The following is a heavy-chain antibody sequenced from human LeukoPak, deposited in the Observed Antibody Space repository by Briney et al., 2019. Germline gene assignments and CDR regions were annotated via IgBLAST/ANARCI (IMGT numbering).Heavy chain of an antibody. V-gene: IGHV4-39*01. J-gene: IGHJ4*02. CDR2: IYYSGST. D-gene: IGHD1-26*01. CDR1: GVSISSSSYY. Sequence: SETLSLTCTVSGVSISSSSYYWGWVRQPPGKGLEWIGSIYYSGSTYYNPSLKSRVTISVDTSKNQFSLKLSSVTAADTAVYYCARHGRWELPDYWGQGTLVTVSS. CDR3: ARHGRWELPDY.